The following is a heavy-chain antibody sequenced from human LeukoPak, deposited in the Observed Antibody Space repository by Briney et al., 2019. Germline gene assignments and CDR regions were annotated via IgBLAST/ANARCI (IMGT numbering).Heavy chain of an antibody. D-gene: IGHD1-26*01. CDR3: ATRGNEVGAISFGY. V-gene: IGHV4-39*01. CDR2: IYYSGST. Sequence: SSETLSLACAVYGRSISSSSYYWGWIRQPRGKGLEWIGSIYYSGSTNYHPSLKSRVTISVDTSKNQFSLKLSSVTAADTAVYYCATRGNEVGAISFGYWGQGTLVTVSS. CDR1: GRSISSSSYY. J-gene: IGHJ4*02.